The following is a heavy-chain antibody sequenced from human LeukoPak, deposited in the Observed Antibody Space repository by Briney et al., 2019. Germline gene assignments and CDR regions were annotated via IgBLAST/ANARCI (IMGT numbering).Heavy chain of an antibody. Sequence: PGGSLRLSCAASGFTFSSYSMNWVRQAPGKGLEWVSYISSSSSTIYYADSVKGRFTISRDNAKNSLYLQMNSLRAEDTAVYYCASNLLPADYWGQGTLVTVSS. CDR3: ASNLLPADY. CDR1: GFTFSSYS. V-gene: IGHV3-48*01. CDR2: ISSSSSTI. D-gene: IGHD2-15*01. J-gene: IGHJ4*02.